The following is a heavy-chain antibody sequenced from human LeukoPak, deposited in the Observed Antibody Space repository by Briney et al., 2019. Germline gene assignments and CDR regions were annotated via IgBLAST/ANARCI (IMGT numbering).Heavy chain of an antibody. Sequence: GGSLRLSCAAPGFTFSSYAMSWVRQAPGKGLEWVSAISGSGGSTYYADSVKGRFTISRDNAKNTLYLQMNSLRAEDTAVYYCTRDWRNLGYDYWGQGTLVTVSS. D-gene: IGHD5-12*01. V-gene: IGHV3-23*01. CDR1: GFTFSSYA. CDR3: TRDWRNLGYDY. J-gene: IGHJ4*02. CDR2: ISGSGGST.